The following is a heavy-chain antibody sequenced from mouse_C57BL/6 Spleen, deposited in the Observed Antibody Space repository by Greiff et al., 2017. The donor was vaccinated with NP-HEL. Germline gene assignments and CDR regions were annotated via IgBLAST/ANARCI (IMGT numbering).Heavy chain of an antibody. CDR2: INPYNGGT. CDR1: GYTFTDYY. CDR3: ARSRYDNDRAHCDD. Sequence: VQLQQSGPVLVKPGASVKMSCKASGYTFTDYYMNWVKQSHGKSLEWIGVINPYNGGTSYNQKFKGKATLTVDKSSSTAYLELNSLTSEDSAVDYCARSRYDNDRAHCDDWGKGTTLTVSS. D-gene: IGHD2-4*01. J-gene: IGHJ2*01. V-gene: IGHV1-19*01.